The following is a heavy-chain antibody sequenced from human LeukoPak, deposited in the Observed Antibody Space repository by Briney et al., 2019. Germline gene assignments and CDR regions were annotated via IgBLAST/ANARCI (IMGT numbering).Heavy chain of an antibody. CDR1: GGSISSYY. D-gene: IGHD6-6*01. J-gene: IGHJ3*02. CDR2: IYYSGST. Sequence: PSETLSLTCTVSGGSISSYYWSWIRQPPGKGLEWIGYIYYSGSTNYNPSLKSRVTISVDTSKNQFSLKLSSVTAADTAVYYCARHGIPGGYSSSPRVAFDIWGQGTMVTVSS. CDR3: ARHGIPGGYSSSPRVAFDI. V-gene: IGHV4-59*08.